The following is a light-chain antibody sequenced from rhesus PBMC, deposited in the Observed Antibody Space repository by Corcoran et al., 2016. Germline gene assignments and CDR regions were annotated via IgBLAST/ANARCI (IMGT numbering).Light chain of an antibody. V-gene: IGKV1-37*01. J-gene: IGKJ3*01. Sequence: DIQMTQSPSSLSASGGDTVTITCRASQGISSYLAWYQQKPGKAPKSLIYYASNLESGVPSRFSGRGSGTEFTLTISSLQPEDFASYYCQQYNSAPITFGPGTKLDIK. CDR1: QGISSY. CDR3: QQYNSAPIT. CDR2: YAS.